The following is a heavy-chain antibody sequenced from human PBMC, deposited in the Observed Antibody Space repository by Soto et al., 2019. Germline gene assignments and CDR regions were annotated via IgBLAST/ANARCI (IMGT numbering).Heavy chain of an antibody. CDR2: IIPIFGTA. Sequence: SVKVSCKASGGTFSSYAISWVRQAPGQGLEWMGGIIPIFGTANYAQKFQGRVTITADESTSTAYMELSSLRSEDTAVYYCARDPSKYSSSSWKWAPWAQGTLVTVSS. J-gene: IGHJ5*02. V-gene: IGHV1-69*13. D-gene: IGHD6-6*01. CDR3: ARDPSKYSSSSWKWAP. CDR1: GGTFSSYA.